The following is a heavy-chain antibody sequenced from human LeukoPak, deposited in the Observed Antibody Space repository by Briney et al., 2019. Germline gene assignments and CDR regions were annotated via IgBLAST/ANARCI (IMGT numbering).Heavy chain of an antibody. Sequence: ASVKVSCKASGYSFTGHYMHWVRQAPGQGLEWMGWISAYNGNTNYAQKLQGRVTMTTDTSTSTAYMELRSLRSDDTAVYYCARAVRGNWFDPWGQGTLVTVSS. J-gene: IGHJ5*02. CDR2: ISAYNGNT. D-gene: IGHD3-10*01. CDR3: ARAVRGNWFDP. CDR1: GYSFTGHY. V-gene: IGHV1-18*04.